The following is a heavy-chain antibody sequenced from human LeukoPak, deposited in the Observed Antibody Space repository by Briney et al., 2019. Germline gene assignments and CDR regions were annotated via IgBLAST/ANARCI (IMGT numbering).Heavy chain of an antibody. Sequence: GGSLRLSCAASGFTFSSYSMNWVRQAPGKGLEWVSYISSSSSTIYYADSVKGRFTISRDNAKNSLYLQMNSLRDEDTAVNYCARDRYDILTGYFSYYYGMDVWGQGTTVTVSS. J-gene: IGHJ6*02. CDR1: GFTFSSYS. CDR3: ARDRYDILTGYFSYYYGMDV. CDR2: ISSSSSTI. V-gene: IGHV3-48*02. D-gene: IGHD3-9*01.